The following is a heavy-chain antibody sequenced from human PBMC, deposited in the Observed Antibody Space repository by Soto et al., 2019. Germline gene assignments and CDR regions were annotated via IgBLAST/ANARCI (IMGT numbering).Heavy chain of an antibody. CDR3: ARAWGTAKFGY. Sequence: QVQLQESGPGLVKPSQTLSLTCTVSGGSISRGGYYWSWIRQHPGTGLEWIGYIYYTGSTYYNPSLKSRVTISVDTSKNQFSLILSVVTVADTAVYYWARAWGTAKFGYWGQGTLGTVSA. J-gene: IGHJ4*02. D-gene: IGHD3-16*01. V-gene: IGHV4-31*03. CDR1: GGSISRGGYY. CDR2: IYYTGST.